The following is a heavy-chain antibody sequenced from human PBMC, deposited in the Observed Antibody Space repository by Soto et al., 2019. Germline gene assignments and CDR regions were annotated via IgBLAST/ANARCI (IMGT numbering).Heavy chain of an antibody. J-gene: IGHJ3*02. Sequence: QLQLQESGPGLVKPSETLSLTCTVSGGSISSSSYYWGWIRQPPGKGLEWIGSIYYSGSTYYNPSLKGRAPIPVDTSKNHFARKLSSVTAADRVVYYCAKGGSGVYSNAFNIWGKGKMVTVSS. D-gene: IGHD3-10*01. V-gene: IGHV4-39*01. CDR3: AKGGSGVYSNAFNI. CDR1: GGSISSSSYY. CDR2: IYYSGST.